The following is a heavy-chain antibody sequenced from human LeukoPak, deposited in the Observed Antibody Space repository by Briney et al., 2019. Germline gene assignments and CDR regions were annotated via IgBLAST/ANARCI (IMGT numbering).Heavy chain of an antibody. V-gene: IGHV1-69*04. D-gene: IGHD3-22*01. CDR1: GGTFSSYA. CDR3: ARDHGSGYFDY. Sequence: GASVKVSCKASGGTFSSYAISWVRQAPGQGLEWMGRITPILGIANYAQKFQGKVTITADKSTSTAYMELSSLRSEDTAVYYCARDHGSGYFDYWGQGTLVTVSS. J-gene: IGHJ4*02. CDR2: ITPILGIA.